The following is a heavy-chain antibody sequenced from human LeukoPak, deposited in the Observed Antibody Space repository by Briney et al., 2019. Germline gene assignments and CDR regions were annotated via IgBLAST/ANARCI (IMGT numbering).Heavy chain of an antibody. V-gene: IGHV3-21*01. CDR3: ARDRSRGLLDAFDI. Sequence: GGSLRLSCAASGFTFSSYSMNWVRQAPGKGLEWVSSISSSSSFIYYADSVKGRFTISRDNAKNSLYLQMNSLRAEDTAVYYCARDRSRGLLDAFDIWGQGTMVTVSS. CDR1: GFTFSSYS. D-gene: IGHD5-18*01. CDR2: ISSSSSFI. J-gene: IGHJ3*02.